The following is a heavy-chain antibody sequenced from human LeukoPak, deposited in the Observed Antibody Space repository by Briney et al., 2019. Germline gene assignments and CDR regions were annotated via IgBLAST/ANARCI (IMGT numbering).Heavy chain of an antibody. J-gene: IGHJ4*02. Sequence: PGGSLRLSCAASGFTFSSYGMHWVRQAPGKGLEWVAFIRYDGSNKYYADSMKGRFTISRDNSKNTLYLQMNSLRAEDTAVYYCAKDEPYSSSWLHFDYWGQGTLVTVSS. CDR3: AKDEPYSSSWLHFDY. CDR2: IRYDGSNK. CDR1: GFTFSSYG. D-gene: IGHD6-13*01. V-gene: IGHV3-30*02.